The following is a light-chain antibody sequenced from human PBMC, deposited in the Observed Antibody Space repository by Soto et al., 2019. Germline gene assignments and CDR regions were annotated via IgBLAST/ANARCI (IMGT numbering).Light chain of an antibody. CDR3: SSYTSSSTYV. CDR2: EVS. J-gene: IGLJ1*01. Sequence: QSALTQPASVSGSPGQSITISCTGTSSDVGGYNYVSWYHQHPGKAPKLMIYEVSNRPSGVSNRFSGSKSGNTASLTISGLQAEDEADYYCSSYTSSSTYVFGTGTKVTV. CDR1: SSDVGGYNY. V-gene: IGLV2-14*01.